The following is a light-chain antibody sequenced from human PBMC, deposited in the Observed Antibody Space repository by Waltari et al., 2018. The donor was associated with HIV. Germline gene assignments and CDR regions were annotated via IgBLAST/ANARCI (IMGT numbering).Light chain of an antibody. CDR3: STWDFSLSAHV. V-gene: IGLV1-36*01. Sequence: QSALTQEASVSGTVGQSITLSCTGNSTHIGNYVVGWYRQISHGAPKTVIFGNSLPSGIPDRFSGSKSGTTASLTISGLQPEDEADYYCSTWDFSLSAHVFGTGTKVTVL. CDR1: STHIGNYV. J-gene: IGLJ1*01. CDR2: FGN.